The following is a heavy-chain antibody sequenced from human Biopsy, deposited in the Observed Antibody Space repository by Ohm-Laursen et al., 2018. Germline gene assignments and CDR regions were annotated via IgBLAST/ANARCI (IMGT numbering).Heavy chain of an antibody. Sequence: GTLSLTCTVSRDSISNYYWTWIRQSPGKGLEWIGYIYYTGSNNSNPSVKSRVTISVDTSKNQFSLKLNSVTAADTAVYFCARDSRGGHLNTTLITGKNLDSWGQGNLVTVSS. CDR1: RDSISNYY. V-gene: IGHV4-59*01. J-gene: IGHJ4*02. CDR3: ARDSRGGHLNTTLITGKNLDS. D-gene: IGHD3-16*01. CDR2: IYYTGSN.